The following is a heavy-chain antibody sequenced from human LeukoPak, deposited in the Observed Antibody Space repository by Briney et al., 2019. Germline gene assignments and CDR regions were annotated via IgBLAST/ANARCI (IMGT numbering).Heavy chain of an antibody. CDR2: ISSSSSTI. Sequence: GGSLRLSCAASGFTFSSYAMSWVRQAPGKGLEWVTYISSSSSTIYYADSVKGRFTISRDNAKNSLYLQMNSLRAEDTAVYYCARDRPYYYDSSGYWPDAFDIWGQGTMVTVSS. D-gene: IGHD3-22*01. V-gene: IGHV3-48*01. CDR1: GFTFSSYA. J-gene: IGHJ3*02. CDR3: ARDRPYYYDSSGYWPDAFDI.